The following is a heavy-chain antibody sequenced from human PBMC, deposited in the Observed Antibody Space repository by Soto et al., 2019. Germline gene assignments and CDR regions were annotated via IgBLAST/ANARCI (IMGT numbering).Heavy chain of an antibody. V-gene: IGHV3-23*01. J-gene: IGHJ3*02. CDR1: GFTFSSYA. D-gene: IGHD3-9*01. CDR3: AKDKTYYDILTGYRYALGAFDI. Sequence: GGSLRLSCAASGFTFSSYAMSWVRQAPGKGLEWVSAISGSGGSTYYADSVKGRFTISRDNSKNTLYLQMNSLRAEDTAVYYCAKDKTYYDILTGYRYALGAFDIWGQGTMVTVSS. CDR2: ISGSGGST.